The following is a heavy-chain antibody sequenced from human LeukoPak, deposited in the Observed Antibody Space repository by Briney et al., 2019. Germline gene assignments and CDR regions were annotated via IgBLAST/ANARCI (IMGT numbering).Heavy chain of an antibody. J-gene: IGHJ5*02. V-gene: IGHV1-69*13. CDR2: IIPIFGTA. D-gene: IGHD6-13*01. Sequence: GASVKVSCKASGGTFSSYAISWVRQAPGQGLEWMGGIIPIFGTANYAQKFQGRVTITADESTSTAYMELSSLRSEDTAVYYCARELAAAHRRNWFDPWGQGTLVTVSS. CDR3: ARELAAAHRRNWFDP. CDR1: GGTFSSYA.